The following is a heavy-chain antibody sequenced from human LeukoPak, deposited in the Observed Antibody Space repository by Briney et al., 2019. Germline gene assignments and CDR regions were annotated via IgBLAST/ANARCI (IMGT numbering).Heavy chain of an antibody. CDR2: TYYRSKWYN. CDR3: ARAYCSGGSCYWYFDL. J-gene: IGHJ2*01. V-gene: IGHV6-1*01. Sequence: SQTLSLTCAISGDSVSSNSGAWNWIRQSPSRGLEWLGRTYYRSKWYNEYAVSVKSRITINPDTSKNQFSLQLNSVTPEDTAVYYCARAYCSGGSCYWYFDLWGCGTLVTVSS. CDR1: GDSVSSNSGA. D-gene: IGHD2-15*01.